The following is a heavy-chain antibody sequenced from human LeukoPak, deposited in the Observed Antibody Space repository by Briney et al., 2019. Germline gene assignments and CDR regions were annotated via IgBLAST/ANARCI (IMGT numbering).Heavy chain of an antibody. CDR3: AKEGDYYGSGSYYGD. Sequence: PGGSLRLSCAASGFTFSSYGMHWVRQAPGKGLEWVAVISYDGSNKYYADSVKGRFTISRDNSKNTLYLQMNSLRAEDTAVYYCAKEGDYYGSGSYYGDWGQGTLVTVSS. J-gene: IGHJ4*02. V-gene: IGHV3-30*18. D-gene: IGHD3-10*01. CDR2: ISYDGSNK. CDR1: GFTFSSYG.